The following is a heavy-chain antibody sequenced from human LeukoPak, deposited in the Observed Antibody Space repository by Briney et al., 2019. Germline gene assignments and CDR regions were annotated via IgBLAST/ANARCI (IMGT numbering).Heavy chain of an antibody. CDR1: GYTFTGYY. J-gene: IGHJ4*02. CDR2: ISAYNGNT. V-gene: IGHV1-18*04. D-gene: IGHD6-13*01. Sequence: ASVKVSCKASGYTFTGYYMHWVRQAPGQGLEWMGWISAYNGNTNYAQKLQGRVTMTTDTSTSTAYMELRSLRSDDTAVYYCARVGAAGTLLDYWGQGTLVTVSS. CDR3: ARVGAAGTLLDY.